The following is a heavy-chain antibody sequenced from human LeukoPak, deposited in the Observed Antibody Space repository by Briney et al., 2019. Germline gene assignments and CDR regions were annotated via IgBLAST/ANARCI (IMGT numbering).Heavy chain of an antibody. Sequence: ASVKVSCKASGYTFTGYYMHWVRQAPGQGLEWMGWINPNSGGTNYAQKFQGRVTMTRDTSISTAYMELSRLRSDDTAVYYCARDRGSSQVQLWFWGQGTLVTVSS. V-gene: IGHV1-2*02. CDR1: GYTFTGYY. CDR3: ARDRGSSQVQLWF. J-gene: IGHJ4*02. CDR2: INPNSGGT. D-gene: IGHD5-18*01.